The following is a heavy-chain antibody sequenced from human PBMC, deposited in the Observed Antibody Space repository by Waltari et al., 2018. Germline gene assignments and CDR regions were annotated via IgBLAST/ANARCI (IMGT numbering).Heavy chain of an antibody. D-gene: IGHD2-2*01. Sequence: QVQLQESGPGLVKPSQTLSLTCTVSGGSISSGDYYWSWIRQPPGKGLEWIGYIYYSGSTYYNPALKSRVTISVDTSKNQFSLKLSSVTAADTAVYYCAADGYCSSTSCRAKADYWGQGTLVTVSS. J-gene: IGHJ4*02. CDR1: GGSISSGDYY. CDR2: IYYSGST. V-gene: IGHV4-30-4*08. CDR3: AADGYCSSTSCRAKADY.